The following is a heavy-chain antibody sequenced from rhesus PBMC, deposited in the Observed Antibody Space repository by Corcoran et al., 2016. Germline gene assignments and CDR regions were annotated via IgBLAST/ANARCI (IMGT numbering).Heavy chain of an antibody. Sequence: EVQLVESGGGLVQPGGSLSLSCAASGFTFSSYGMHWVRQAPGKGLAWVAVISYAGSKKYYADSVKYRVTSSRDKSKNMRYLQINNMKLEDTAVDYCARDGGVLQFLDWLPRAEYFEFWGQGALVTVSS. CDR1: GFTFSSYG. V-gene: IGHV3-54*02. CDR2: ISYAGSKK. CDR3: ARDGGVLQFLDWLPRAEYFEF. D-gene: IGHD3-3*01. J-gene: IGHJ1*01.